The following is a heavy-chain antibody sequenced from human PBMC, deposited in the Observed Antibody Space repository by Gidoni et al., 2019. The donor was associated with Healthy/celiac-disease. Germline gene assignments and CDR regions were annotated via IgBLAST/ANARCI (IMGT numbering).Heavy chain of an antibody. V-gene: IGHV3-30*18. CDR1: GFTFSSSG. D-gene: IGHD3-22*01. J-gene: IGHJ4*02. CDR3: AKGYTYYYDSRGYC. Sequence: QVQLVESGGGVVQPERSLRLYCAASGFTFSSSGIHWVRQAPGKGLEWVAVRSYDGSNKYYADSVKGRFTSSRDNSKNTLYLQMNSLRAEDTAVYYCAKGYTYYYDSRGYCWGQGTLVTVSS. CDR2: RSYDGSNK.